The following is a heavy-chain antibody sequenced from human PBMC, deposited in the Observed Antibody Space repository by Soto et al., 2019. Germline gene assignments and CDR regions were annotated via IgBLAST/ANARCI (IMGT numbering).Heavy chain of an antibody. D-gene: IGHD3-10*01. CDR2: VYSGGAT. V-gene: IGHV3-53*02. CDR1: GFSVSRNY. CDR3: ARVPGRL. J-gene: IGHJ4*02. Sequence: QLVETGGGLIQPATSLTLSCAASGFSVSRNYMTWVRQAPGKGLEWVSFVYSGGATFYADSVKGQFILSSDDAQNTMYLQMNSLRTEDTAVYYCARVPGRLWGRGTLVTGAS.